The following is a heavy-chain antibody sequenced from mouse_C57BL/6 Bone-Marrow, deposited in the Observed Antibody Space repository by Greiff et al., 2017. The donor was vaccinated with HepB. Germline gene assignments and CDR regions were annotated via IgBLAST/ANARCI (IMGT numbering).Heavy chain of an antibody. J-gene: IGHJ3*01. CDR2: ISDGGSYT. V-gene: IGHV5-4*01. CDR1: GFTFSSYA. D-gene: IGHD1-1*01. CDR3: ARERDYYGSSEGFAY. Sequence: EVKLMESGGGLVKPGGSLKLSCAASGFTFSSYAMYWVRQTPEKRLEWVATISDGGSYTYYPDNVKGRFTISRDNAKNNLYLQMSHLKSEDTAMYYCARERDYYGSSEGFAYWGQGTLVTVSA.